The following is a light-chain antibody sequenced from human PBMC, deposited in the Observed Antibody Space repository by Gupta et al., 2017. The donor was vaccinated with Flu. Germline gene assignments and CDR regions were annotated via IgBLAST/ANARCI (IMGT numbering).Light chain of an antibody. J-gene: IGLJ1*01. V-gene: IGLV3-21*02. CDR1: NIGEKN. Sequence: GKNIGEKNVHWYQQKPGQDPVLVVYDYNARPSGIPERFAGSNSVNTATLTITRVEAGDEADYYCQVWDSATDHPFGPGTKVTVL. CDR3: QVWDSATDHP. CDR2: DYN.